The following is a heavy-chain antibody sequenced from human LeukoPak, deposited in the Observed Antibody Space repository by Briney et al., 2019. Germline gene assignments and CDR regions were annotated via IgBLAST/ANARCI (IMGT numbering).Heavy chain of an antibody. V-gene: IGHV3-74*03. Sequence: TGGSLRLSCAAPGVTSRNSWMHWVRQAPGKGLVWVSRITIGGSSTTYADSVKGRFTISRDNAKDTLYLQMNSLRPEDTAVYYCTRDRFYAMDAWGQGTTVIVSS. CDR1: GVTSRNSW. J-gene: IGHJ6*02. CDR2: ITIGGSST. CDR3: TRDRFYAMDA.